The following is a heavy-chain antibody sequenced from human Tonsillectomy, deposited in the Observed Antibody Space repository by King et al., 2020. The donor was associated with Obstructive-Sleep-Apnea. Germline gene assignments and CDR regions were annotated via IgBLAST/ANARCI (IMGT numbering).Heavy chain of an antibody. CDR1: GFIFNDYY. D-gene: IGHD2-15*01. J-gene: IGHJ6*02. V-gene: IGHV3-72*01. Sequence: QLVQSGGGLVQPGGSLRLSCTASGFIFNDYYIDWVRQAPGKGLEWVGRSRNKVNSFTTEYAAAVKGRFTISRDDSKNSVYLQMKSLKSEDTAVYYCARGGLPRDVAGKYYYGLDLWGQGTTVTVSS. CDR2: SRNKVNSFTT. CDR3: ARGGLPRDVAGKYYYGLDL.